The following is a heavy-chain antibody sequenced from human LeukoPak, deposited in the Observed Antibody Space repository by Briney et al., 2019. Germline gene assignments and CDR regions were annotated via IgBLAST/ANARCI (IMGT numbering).Heavy chain of an antibody. J-gene: IGHJ2*01. CDR2: IYTSGGI. V-gene: IGHV4-4*07. Sequence: PSETLSLTCTVSGGSISSYYWSWIRQPAGKGLEWIGRIYTSGGINYNPSLKSRVTMSGDTSKKQFSLKLTSVTAAGTAVYYCARERAYGWEPLPRYFDLWGRGTLVTVSS. CDR3: ARERAYGWEPLPRYFDL. D-gene: IGHD1-26*01. CDR1: GGSISSYY.